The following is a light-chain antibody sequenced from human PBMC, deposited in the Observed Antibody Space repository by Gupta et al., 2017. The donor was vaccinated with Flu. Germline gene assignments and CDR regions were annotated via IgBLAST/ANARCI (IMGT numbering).Light chain of an antibody. J-gene: IGKJ1*01. CDR3: QKSYNGPVT. CDR2: AAS. V-gene: IGKV1-39*01. CDR1: QSISNC. Sequence: DIQMTQSPSSLSASVGDRVTITCRASQSISNCLNWYQLKPGKAPKFLIYAASSLQSGVPSRFSGRGSGTDFTLSIRSLQPEDFATYYWQKSYNGPVTFGQGTKVEIK.